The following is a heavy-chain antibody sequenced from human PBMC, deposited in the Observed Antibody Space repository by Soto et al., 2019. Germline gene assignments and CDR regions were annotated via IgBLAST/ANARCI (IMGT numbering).Heavy chain of an antibody. Sequence: GESLKISCKGSGYSFTSYWIGWVRQMPGKGLECMGTIYPGDSDTRYSPSFQGQVTISADKSISTAYLQWSSLKASDTAMYYCARTSAAGKYYYGMDVWGQGTTLPVSS. CDR1: GYSFTSYW. CDR2: IYPGDSDT. V-gene: IGHV5-51*01. J-gene: IGHJ6*02. D-gene: IGHD6-13*01. CDR3: ARTSAAGKYYYGMDV.